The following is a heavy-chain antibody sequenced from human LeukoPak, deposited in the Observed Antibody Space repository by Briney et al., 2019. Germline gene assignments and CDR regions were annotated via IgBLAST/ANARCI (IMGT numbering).Heavy chain of an antibody. D-gene: IGHD1/OR15-1a*01. V-gene: IGHV1-46*01. CDR1: GYTFTSNH. CDR3: ARERPNIYYFDY. Sequence: ASVKVSCKASGYTFTSNHMHWVRQAPGQGLEWMGKINPSVDSTSYAQKFQGRVTMTRDTSTSTVYMELSSLLSEDTAVYYCARERPNIYYFDYWGQGTLVTVSS. CDR2: INPSVDST. J-gene: IGHJ4*02.